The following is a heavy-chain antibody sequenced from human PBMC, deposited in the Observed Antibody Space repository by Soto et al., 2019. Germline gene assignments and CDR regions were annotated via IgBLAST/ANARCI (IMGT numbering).Heavy chain of an antibody. J-gene: IGHJ6*02. CDR2: INGYNGNT. CDR1: GYIFTSYG. Sequence: QVQLVQSGAEVKKPGASVKVSWKASGYIFTSYGFSWVRQAPGQWLECLGWINGYNGNTNYGQNFQGRVTMTTDTSTSTAYMELRSLRSDDTSVYYCARMGDVPYYYYGMDVWGQGTTVIVSS. D-gene: IGHD3-16*01. V-gene: IGHV1-18*01. CDR3: ARMGDVPYYYYGMDV.